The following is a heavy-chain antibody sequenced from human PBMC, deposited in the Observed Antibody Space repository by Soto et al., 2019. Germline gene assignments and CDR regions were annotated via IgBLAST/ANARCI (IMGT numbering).Heavy chain of an antibody. CDR2: IYYSGIT. V-gene: IGHV4-39*01. CDR3: ARHGSN. Sequence: KASETLSLTCTVSGVSISNSSYYWGWIRRPPGKGLEWIGTIYYSGITYYNPSLKSRVTISVGTSKNQFSLKLTSVTAADTAVYYCARHGSNWGQGTLVTVSS. CDR1: GVSISNSSYY. J-gene: IGHJ4*02.